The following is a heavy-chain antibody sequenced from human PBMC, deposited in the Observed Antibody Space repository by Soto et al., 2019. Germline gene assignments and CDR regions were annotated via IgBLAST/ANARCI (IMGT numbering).Heavy chain of an antibody. D-gene: IGHD6-19*01. CDR2: VSHDGRNT. J-gene: IGHJ4*02. V-gene: IGHV3-30*18. CDR3: AKGGRQWLVTSDFNY. CDR1: GFTFSDYA. Sequence: VQLVESGGGVVQPGRSLRLSCAASGFTFSDYAMHWVRQAPGKGLEWVAVVSHDGRNTHYADSVKGRFTISRDSSKNTVSLEMTRLGAEDTAVYYCAKGGRQWLVTSDFNYWCQGALVTVSS.